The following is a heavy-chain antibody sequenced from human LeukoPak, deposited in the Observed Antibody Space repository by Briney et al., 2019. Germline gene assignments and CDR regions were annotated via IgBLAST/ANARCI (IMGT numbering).Heavy chain of an antibody. J-gene: IGHJ4*02. V-gene: IGHV5-51*01. Sequence: GESLKISCKASGYSFTTYWIGWVRQVPGKGLEWVGIIYPADSTAKYSPSFQGQVTISADKSISTAYLQWSSLKASDTAMYYCAIHPEGAAAFFVWGQGTLVTVSS. CDR3: AIHPEGAAAFFV. D-gene: IGHD6-13*01. CDR2: IYPADSTA. CDR1: GYSFTTYW.